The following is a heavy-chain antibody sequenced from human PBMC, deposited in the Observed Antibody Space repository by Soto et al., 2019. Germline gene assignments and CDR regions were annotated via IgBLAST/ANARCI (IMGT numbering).Heavy chain of an antibody. CDR1: GGTFSNYA. J-gene: IGHJ4*02. CDR3: ARAYHDNTGYFYYYFDY. CDR2: IIPIFGRP. V-gene: IGHV1-69*06. D-gene: IGHD3-22*01. Sequence: QVQLVQSGAEVKKPGSSVKVSCKASGGTFSNYAISWVGQAPGQGLEWMGGIIPIFGRPNYAQKFQGRVTITADKSTSTAYMELSSLRSQDTHLYYCARAYHDNTGYFYYYFDYWGQGTLVTVSS.